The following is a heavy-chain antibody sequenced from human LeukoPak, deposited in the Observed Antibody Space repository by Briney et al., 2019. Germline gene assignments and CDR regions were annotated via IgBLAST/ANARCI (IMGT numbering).Heavy chain of an antibody. CDR2: LSYTGKT. D-gene: IGHD2/OR15-2a*01. Sequence: SETLSLTCLVSGASVSTSHWNWIRQLPGKGLEWIGCLSYTGKTDCNPSLTSRVTISLGTSKNQVSLKLRSVTAADTAVYYCSEGYFEPFDHWGQGTLVVVSS. CDR3: SEGYFEPFDH. V-gene: IGHV4-59*02. CDR1: GASVSTSH. J-gene: IGHJ5*02.